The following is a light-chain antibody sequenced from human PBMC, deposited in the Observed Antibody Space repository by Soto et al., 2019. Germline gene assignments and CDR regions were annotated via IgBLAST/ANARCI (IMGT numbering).Light chain of an antibody. V-gene: IGLV2-23*02. Sequence: QSALTQPASVSGSPGQSITISCTGSSSDVGTYNLVSWYQHHPGKAPKLMISEVIKRPSGVSNRSSGSKSGNTASLTISGLQAEDEADYYCCSYAGSSIFVFGGGTKVTVL. CDR2: EVI. CDR3: CSYAGSSIFV. CDR1: SSDVGTYNL. J-gene: IGLJ2*01.